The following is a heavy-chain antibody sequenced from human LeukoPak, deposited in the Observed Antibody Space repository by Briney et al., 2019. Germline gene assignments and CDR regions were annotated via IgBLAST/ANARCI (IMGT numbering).Heavy chain of an antibody. CDR2: ISYDGSNK. J-gene: IGHJ3*02. D-gene: IGHD5-18*01. V-gene: IGHV3-30*18. CDR1: GFTFSSYG. CDR3: AKKKSGYSYGYRAFDI. Sequence: AGGSLRLSCAASGFTFSSYGMHWVRQAPGKGLEWVAVISYDGSNKYYADSVKGRFTISRDNSKNTLYLQMNSLRAEDTAVYYCAKKKSGYSYGYRAFDIWGQGTMVTVSS.